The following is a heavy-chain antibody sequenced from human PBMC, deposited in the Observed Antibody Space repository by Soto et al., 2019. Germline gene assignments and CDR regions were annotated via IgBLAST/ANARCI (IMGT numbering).Heavy chain of an antibody. Sequence: GESLKISCKGLGYNFPDYWIAWVRQMPGKGLEYMGIIYPGDSDTRYSPSFQGQVTISADKSISTAYLQWSSLKASDTAMYYCARLSAWQLVHWFDPWGQGTLVTVSS. CDR1: GYNFPDYW. J-gene: IGHJ5*02. CDR3: ARLSAWQLVHWFDP. V-gene: IGHV5-51*01. CDR2: IYPGDSDT. D-gene: IGHD6-6*01.